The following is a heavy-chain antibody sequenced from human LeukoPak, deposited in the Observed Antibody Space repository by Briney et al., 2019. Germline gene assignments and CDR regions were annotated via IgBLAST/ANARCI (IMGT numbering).Heavy chain of an antibody. CDR2: IKQDGSEK. Sequence: PGGSLRLSCAASGFTFTSYWMSWVRQAPGKGLEWADNIKQDGSEKYYVDSVKGRFIISRDNAKNSLYLQMNSLRAEDTAVYYCARDLPFYSYDSYFDYWGQGTLVTVSS. CDR3: ARDLPFYSYDSYFDY. J-gene: IGHJ4*02. V-gene: IGHV3-7*03. CDR1: GFTFTSYW. D-gene: IGHD5-18*01.